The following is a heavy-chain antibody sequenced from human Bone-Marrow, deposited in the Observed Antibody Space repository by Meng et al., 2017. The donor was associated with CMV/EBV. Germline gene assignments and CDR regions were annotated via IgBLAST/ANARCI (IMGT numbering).Heavy chain of an antibody. CDR1: GYSFTNFW. Sequence: GESLKISCKGSGYSFTNFWIGWVRQMPGKGLEWMGIIYPGDSDTRYSPSFQGQVTISADKSISTAYLQWSSLKASDTAMYYCARFIEITMVRGVTGMDFWGQGTTVTVSS. CDR2: IYPGDSDT. J-gene: IGHJ6*02. D-gene: IGHD3-10*01. V-gene: IGHV5-51*01. CDR3: ARFIEITMVRGVTGMDF.